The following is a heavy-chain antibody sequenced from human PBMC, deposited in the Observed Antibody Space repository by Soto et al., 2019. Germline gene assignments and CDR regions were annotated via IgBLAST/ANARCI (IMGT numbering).Heavy chain of an antibody. V-gene: IGHV3-23*01. D-gene: IGHD3-10*01. CDR1: GFTFSSHG. Sequence: EVQLLESGGGLVQPGGSLRLSCAASGFTFSSHGMSWVRQAPGKGLEWVSSISGSGGSTYYADSVKGRFTISRDNSKNTLYLQMNSLRVEDTAVYYCAKAAHYYGSGSYFPFDYWGQGTLVTVSS. CDR2: ISGSGGST. J-gene: IGHJ4*02. CDR3: AKAAHYYGSGSYFPFDY.